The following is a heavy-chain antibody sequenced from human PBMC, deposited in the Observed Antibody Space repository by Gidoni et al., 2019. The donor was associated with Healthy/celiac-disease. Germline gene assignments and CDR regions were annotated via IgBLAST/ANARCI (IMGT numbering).Heavy chain of an antibody. CDR1: GFTFSSYG. CDR2: IWYDGSNK. D-gene: IGHD3-22*01. CDR3: ASVSSCIYYYWYCYFDL. J-gene: IGHJ2*01. Sequence: QVRLVESGGGVVQPGRSLRLSCAASGFTFSSYGMHWVRQAPGQGLEWVAVIWYDGSNKYYADSVKGRFTISRDNSKNTLYLQMNSLRAEDTAVYYCASVSSCIYYYWYCYFDLWGRGTLVTVSS. V-gene: IGHV3-33*08.